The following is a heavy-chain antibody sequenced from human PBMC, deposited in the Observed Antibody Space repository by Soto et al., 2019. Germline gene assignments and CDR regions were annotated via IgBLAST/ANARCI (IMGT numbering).Heavy chain of an antibody. V-gene: IGHV1-69*13. Sequence: SVKVSCKSSGGTFSSHSINWVRQAPGQGLEWMGGIIPIFGPANFAKKFQGRVTITADESTTTAYMELSSLTSEDTAVYYCATGSFTSTGGRIGYHYNAMDVWGQGTTVTGSS. D-gene: IGHD1-1*01. CDR1: GGTFSSHS. CDR3: ATGSFTSTGGRIGYHYNAMDV. CDR2: IIPIFGPA. J-gene: IGHJ6*02.